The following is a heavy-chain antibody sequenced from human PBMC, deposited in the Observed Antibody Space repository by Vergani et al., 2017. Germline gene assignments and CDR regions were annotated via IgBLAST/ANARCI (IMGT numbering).Heavy chain of an antibody. CDR1: GGTFSSYA. J-gene: IGHJ4*02. D-gene: IGHD1-1*01. V-gene: IGHV1-69*04. CDR3: ARDIGATGTTFYY. Sequence: QVQLVQSGAEVKKPGSSVKVSCKASGGTFSSYAISWVRQAPGQGLEWMGRIIPILGIANYAQKLQGRVTMTTDTSTSTAYMELRSLRSDDTAVYYCARDIGATGTTFYYWGQGTLVTVSS. CDR2: IIPILGIA.